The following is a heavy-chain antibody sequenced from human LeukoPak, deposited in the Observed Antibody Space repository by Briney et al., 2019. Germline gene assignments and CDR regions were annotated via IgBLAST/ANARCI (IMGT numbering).Heavy chain of an antibody. D-gene: IGHD6-19*01. CDR3: AKDPTRGSGWYPKTKFFQY. V-gene: IGHV3-48*03. CDR1: GFTFSSYE. CDR2: ISSSGSTI. Sequence: PGGSLRLSCAASGFTFSSYEMNWVRQAPGKGLEWVSYISSSGSTIYYADSVKGRFTISRDNSKNTLYLQMNSLRAEDTAVYYCAKDPTRGSGWYPKTKFFQYWGQGTLVTVSS. J-gene: IGHJ1*01.